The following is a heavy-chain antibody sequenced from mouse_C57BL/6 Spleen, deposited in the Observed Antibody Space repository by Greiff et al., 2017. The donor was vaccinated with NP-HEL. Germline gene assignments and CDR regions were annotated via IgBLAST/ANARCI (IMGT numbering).Heavy chain of an antibody. V-gene: IGHV1-55*01. J-gene: IGHJ4*01. CDR1: GYTFTSYW. Sequence: QVQLQQSGAELVKPGASVKMSCKASGYTFTSYWITWVKQRPGQGLEWIGDIYPGSGSTNYNEKFKSKAKLTVDTSSSTAYRQLSSLTSEDSAVYYCARSKSGYAMDYWGQGTSVTVSS. CDR2: IYPGSGST. CDR3: ARSKSGYAMDY. D-gene: IGHD1-3*01.